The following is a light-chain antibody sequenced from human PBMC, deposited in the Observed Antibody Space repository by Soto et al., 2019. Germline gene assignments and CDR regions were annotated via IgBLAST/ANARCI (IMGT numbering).Light chain of an antibody. Sequence: QLVLTQPPSVSGAPGQRVTMSCTGSSYNVGAGYDVHWYQQLPGTAPKLPIYANNNRPSGVPDPFSGSKSGTSASLAISGLQAEDEADYYCQSYDSSLNSRVFGGGTQLTVL. CDR1: SYNVGAGYD. J-gene: IGLJ2*01. CDR3: QSYDSSLNSRV. V-gene: IGLV1-40*01. CDR2: ANN.